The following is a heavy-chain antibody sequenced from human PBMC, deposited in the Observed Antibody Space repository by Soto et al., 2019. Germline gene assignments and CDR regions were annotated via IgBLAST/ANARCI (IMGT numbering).Heavy chain of an antibody. J-gene: IGHJ4*02. Sequence: PGGSLRLSCAASGFTFSRVWMSWVRQAPGKGLEWVSAISGSGGSTYYADSVKGRFTISRDNSKKTLYLQMNSLRAEDTAVYYCARRGSGSYYDYWGQGTLVTVSS. D-gene: IGHD1-26*01. CDR3: ARRGSGSYYDY. V-gene: IGHV3-23*01. CDR1: GFTFSRVW. CDR2: ISGSGGST.